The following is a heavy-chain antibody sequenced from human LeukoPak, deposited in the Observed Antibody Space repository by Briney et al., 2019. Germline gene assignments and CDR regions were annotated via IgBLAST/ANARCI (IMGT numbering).Heavy chain of an antibody. CDR3: ARGTKKTVYHTLDY. J-gene: IGHJ4*02. V-gene: IGHV4-4*07. CDR2: IDTSGTA. D-gene: IGHD1-7*01. Sequence: PSETLSLTCTVSGASISDYFWNWIRQPAGRGLEWIGRIDTSGTAKYNSSLKSRVTISVDTSKNQFSLRLSSAAAADTAIYYCARGTKKTVYHTLDYRGQGILVTVSS. CDR1: GASISDYF.